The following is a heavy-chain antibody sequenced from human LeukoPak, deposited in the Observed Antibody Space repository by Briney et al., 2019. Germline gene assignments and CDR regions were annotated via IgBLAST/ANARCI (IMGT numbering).Heavy chain of an antibody. CDR1: GYTFTGYY. D-gene: IGHD2-2*02. Sequence: ASVKVSCKASGYTFTGYYMHWVRQAPGQGLEWMGWINPNSGVTNYAQKFQGRVTMTRDTSLRTAYMELSRLRSDDTAVYYCARGYCSSTSCYTVDYWGQGTLVTVSS. J-gene: IGHJ4*02. CDR3: ARGYCSSTSCYTVDY. CDR2: INPNSGVT. V-gene: IGHV1-2*02.